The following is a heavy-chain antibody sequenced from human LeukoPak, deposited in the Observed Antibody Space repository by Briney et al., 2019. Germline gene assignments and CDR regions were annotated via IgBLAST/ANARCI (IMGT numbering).Heavy chain of an antibody. V-gene: IGHV3-33*06. Sequence: GGSLRLSCAASGFTFSSYGMHWVRQAPGKGLEWVAVIWYDGSNEYYADSVKGPFTISRDNSKNTLYLQMNSLRAEDTAVYYCAKALGGNCYYYMDVWGKGTTVTVSS. CDR2: IWYDGSNE. J-gene: IGHJ6*03. CDR1: GFTFSSYG. D-gene: IGHD3-16*01. CDR3: AKALGGNCYYYMDV.